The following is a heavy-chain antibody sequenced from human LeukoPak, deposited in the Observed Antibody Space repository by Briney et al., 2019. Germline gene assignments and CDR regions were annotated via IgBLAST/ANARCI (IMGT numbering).Heavy chain of an antibody. J-gene: IGHJ4*02. Sequence: SETLSLTCTVSGGSINSYYWSWIRRPPGKGLEWIGYIYYSGSTNYNPSLKSRVTISVDTSKNQFSLKLSSVTAADTAVYYCATYDNTAFRFDYWGQGTLVTVSS. CDR3: ATYDNTAFRFDY. D-gene: IGHD3-22*01. CDR2: IYYSGST. V-gene: IGHV4-59*08. CDR1: GGSINSYY.